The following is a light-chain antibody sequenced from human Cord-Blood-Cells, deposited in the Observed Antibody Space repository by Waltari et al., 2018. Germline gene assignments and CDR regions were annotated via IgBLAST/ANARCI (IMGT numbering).Light chain of an antibody. J-gene: IGKJ4*01. Sequence: DIQMTQSPSSLSASVGDRVTITCQASKDISNYLNWYQQKTGKAPKLMIYDASNLETEVPSRFSGSGSGTDFTFTISSLQPEDIATYYCQQYDNLTFGGGTKVEIK. CDR1: KDISNY. V-gene: IGKV1-33*01. CDR2: DAS. CDR3: QQYDNLT.